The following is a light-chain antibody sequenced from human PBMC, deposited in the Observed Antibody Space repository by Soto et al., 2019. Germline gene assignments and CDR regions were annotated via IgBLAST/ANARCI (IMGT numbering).Light chain of an antibody. CDR3: ASCTRSQDHCVV. J-gene: IGLJ2*01. CDR2: EVY. CDR1: STDIGGYDF. V-gene: IGLV2-8*01. Sequence: QSALTQPPSASGSPGQSVTISCSGTSTDIGGYDFVSWYQQQPGKAPRLLIYEVYKRPAGVPDRFSGSKSGNTASLTVSGLQDEDEADYYRASCTRSQDHCVVFGGGPKLTVL.